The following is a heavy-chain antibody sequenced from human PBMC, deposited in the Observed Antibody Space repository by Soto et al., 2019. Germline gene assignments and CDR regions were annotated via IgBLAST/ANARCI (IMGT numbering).Heavy chain of an antibody. CDR2: IYWDDGK. Sequence: ASGPTLVNPTQTLTLTCPFSGFSLSTSGVGVGWIRQPPGKALEWLALIYWDDGKRYSPSLKTRLTITKDTSRNQVVLKMTNMDPVDTATYYCAHRLNGHRLEYWGQGILVTVS. CDR3: AHRLNGHRLEY. CDR1: GFSLSTSGVG. D-gene: IGHD2-8*01. V-gene: IGHV2-5*02. J-gene: IGHJ4*02.